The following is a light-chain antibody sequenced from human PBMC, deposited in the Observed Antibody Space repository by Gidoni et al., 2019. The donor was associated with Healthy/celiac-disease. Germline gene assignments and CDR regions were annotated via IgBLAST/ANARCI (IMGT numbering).Light chain of an antibody. Sequence: QSALTQPASVSGSPGQSITISCTGTSSDVGGYNYVSWYQQHPGTAPNLMLYDVSHRPSGVSNRFSGSKSGNTASLTISWLQAEDEADYYCSSYTSSSTLVVFGGGTKLTVL. J-gene: IGLJ2*01. CDR3: SSYTSSSTLVV. CDR2: DVS. V-gene: IGLV2-14*01. CDR1: SSDVGGYNY.